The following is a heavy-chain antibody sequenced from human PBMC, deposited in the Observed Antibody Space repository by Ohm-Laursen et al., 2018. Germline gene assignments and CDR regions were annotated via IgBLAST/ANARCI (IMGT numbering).Heavy chain of an antibody. V-gene: IGHV3-48*03. CDR3: ARRSMVRGALDY. J-gene: IGHJ4*02. Sequence: SLRLSCAASGFTFSSYEMNWVRQAPGKGLEWVSYISSSGSTIYYADSVKGRFTISRDNAKNSLYLQMNSLRAEDTAVYYCARRSMVRGALDYWGQGTLVTVSS. CDR2: ISSSGSTI. D-gene: IGHD3-10*01. CDR1: GFTFSSYE.